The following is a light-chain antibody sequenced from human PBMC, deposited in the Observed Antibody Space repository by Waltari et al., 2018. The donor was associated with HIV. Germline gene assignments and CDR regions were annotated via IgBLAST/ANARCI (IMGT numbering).Light chain of an antibody. Sequence: QAVVILEPSLTVSPGPTVPLTCGSTTGEVQSSRYPFWVQHMPGQAPRTLIFDANKKHSWTPARFSGSLLGGKAALTLSGAQPEDEADYYCLVSYTGTWVFGGGTKVTVL. V-gene: IGLV7-46*01. J-gene: IGLJ3*02. CDR2: DAN. CDR1: TGEVQSSRY. CDR3: LVSYTGTWV.